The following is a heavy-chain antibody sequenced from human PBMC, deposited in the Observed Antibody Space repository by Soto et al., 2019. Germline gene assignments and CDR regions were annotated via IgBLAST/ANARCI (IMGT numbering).Heavy chain of an antibody. J-gene: IGHJ4*02. V-gene: IGHV3-23*01. Sequence: EVQLLESGGGLVQPGGSLRLSCAASGFTFSSYAMSWVRQAPGKGLEWVSAISGSGGSTYYADSVKGRFTISRDNSKNTLYLKMNSLRAEDTAVYYCAKIRVPAARRDYYFDYWGQGTLVTVSS. CDR3: AKIRVPAARRDYYFDY. CDR1: GFTFSSYA. D-gene: IGHD2-2*01. CDR2: ISGSGGST.